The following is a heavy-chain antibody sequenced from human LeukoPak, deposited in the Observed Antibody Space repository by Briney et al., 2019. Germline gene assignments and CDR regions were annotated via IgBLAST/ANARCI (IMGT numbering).Heavy chain of an antibody. J-gene: IGHJ6*03. V-gene: IGHV4-59*01. CDR1: GGSISSYY. D-gene: IGHD2-2*01. CDR3: AGHIVVVPAAIDYYYYYMDV. CDR2: IYYSGST. Sequence: SETLSLTCTVSGGSISSYYWSWIRQPPGKGLEWIGYIYYSGSTNYNPSLKSRVTISVDTSKNQFSLKLSSVTAADTAVYYCAGHIVVVPAAIDYYYYYMDVWGKGTTVTVSS.